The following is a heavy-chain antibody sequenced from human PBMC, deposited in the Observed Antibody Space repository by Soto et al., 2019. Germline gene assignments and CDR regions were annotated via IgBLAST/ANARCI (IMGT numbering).Heavy chain of an antibody. CDR2: ISYDGSNK. Sequence: PVGSLRLSCVASGFTFITSFMGWVRQAPGKGLEWVAVISYDGSNKYYADSVKGRFTISRDNSKNTLYLQMNSLRAEDTAVYYCARDNLHYYYGMDVWGQGTTVTVSS. V-gene: IGHV3-30-3*01. J-gene: IGHJ6*02. CDR1: GFTFITSF. CDR3: ARDNLHYYYGMDV.